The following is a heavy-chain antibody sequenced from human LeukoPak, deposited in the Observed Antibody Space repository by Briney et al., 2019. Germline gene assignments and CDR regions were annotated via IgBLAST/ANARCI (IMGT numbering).Heavy chain of an antibody. D-gene: IGHD6-6*01. J-gene: IGHJ4*02. Sequence: PGGSLRLSCAASGFTFSSYGINWVRQTPGKGLEWVSYISSSSSAINYADSVRGRFTISRDNAKNSLYLQMNSLSPEDTAGYYCARGGAARPDYWGQGTLVTVSS. V-gene: IGHV3-48*01. CDR1: GFTFSSYG. CDR2: ISSSSSAI. CDR3: ARGGAARPDY.